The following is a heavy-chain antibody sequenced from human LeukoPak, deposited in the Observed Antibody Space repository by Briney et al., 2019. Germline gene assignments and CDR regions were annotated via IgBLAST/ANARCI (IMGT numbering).Heavy chain of an antibody. Sequence: PSETLSLTCAVSGYSISSGYYWGWIRQPPGKGLEWIGSIYHSGSTYYNPSLKSRVTISVDTSKNQLSLKVNSVTAADTAVYYCASRISYLFDYWGQGILVTVSS. CDR2: IYHSGST. CDR3: ASRISYLFDY. CDR1: GYSISSGYY. D-gene: IGHD1-14*01. J-gene: IGHJ4*02. V-gene: IGHV4-38-2*01.